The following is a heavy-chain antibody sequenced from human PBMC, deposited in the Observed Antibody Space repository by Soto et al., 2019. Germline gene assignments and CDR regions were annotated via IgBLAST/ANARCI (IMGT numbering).Heavy chain of an antibody. Sequence: GASVKVSCKASGGTFSSYAISWVRQAPGQGLEWMGGIIPIFGTANYAQKFQGRVTITADESTSTAYMELSSLRSEDTAVYYCARDLEYSSSSGVPEYFQHWGQGTLVTVSS. CDR3: ARDLEYSSSSGVPEYFQH. CDR2: IIPIFGTA. J-gene: IGHJ1*01. CDR1: GGTFSSYA. V-gene: IGHV1-69*13. D-gene: IGHD6-6*01.